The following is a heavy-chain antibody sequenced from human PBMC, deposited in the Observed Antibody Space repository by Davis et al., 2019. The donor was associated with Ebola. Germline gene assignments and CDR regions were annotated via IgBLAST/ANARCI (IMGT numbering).Heavy chain of an antibody. CDR3: ARAAVHYSTPLYYYYGMDV. CDR1: GFTFSDYY. CDR2: ISSSSSTI. Sequence: GGSLRLSCAASGFTFSDYYMSWIRQAPGKGLEWVSYISSSSSTIYYADSVKGRFTISRDNAKNSLYLQMNSLRDEDTAVYYCARAAVHYSTPLYYYYGMDVWGKGTTVTVSS. D-gene: IGHD4-11*01. V-gene: IGHV3-11*04. J-gene: IGHJ6*04.